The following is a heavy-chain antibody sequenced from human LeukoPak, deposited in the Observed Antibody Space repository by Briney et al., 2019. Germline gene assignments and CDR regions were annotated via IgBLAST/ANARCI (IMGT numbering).Heavy chain of an antibody. J-gene: IGHJ4*02. CDR2: ICGSGGST. CDR3: AKDRGLLFGKFHDY. D-gene: IGHD3-10*02. V-gene: IGHV3-23*01. Sequence: GGSLGLSCAASGFTFSSYGMSWVRQAPGKGLEWVSAICGSGGSTYYADSVKGRFTISRDNSKNTLYLQMNSLRAEDTAVYYYAKDRGLLFGKFHDYWGQGAQVTVSS. CDR1: GFTFSSYG.